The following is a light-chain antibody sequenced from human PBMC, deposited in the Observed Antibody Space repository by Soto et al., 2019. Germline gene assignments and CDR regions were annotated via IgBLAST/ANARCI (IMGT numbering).Light chain of an antibody. CDR3: QQFYDLPIP. CDR2: DAS. V-gene: IGKV1-33*01. CDR1: QDISDV. Sequence: IQLPQSPSALSASVGDRVTITCQASQDISDVLNWYQQQPGKAPKVLIYDASKLQTGVPSRFSGRGSGKDFTFTISSLQPDDSGTYYCQQFYDLPIPFGQGTRLEIK. J-gene: IGKJ5*01.